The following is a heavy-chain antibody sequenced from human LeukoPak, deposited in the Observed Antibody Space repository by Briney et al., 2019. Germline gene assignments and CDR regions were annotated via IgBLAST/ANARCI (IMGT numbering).Heavy chain of an antibody. CDR1: GFIFSSYG. D-gene: IGHD4-17*01. CDR3: ARSAPRYTYGPYYFDD. Sequence: GGSLRLSCAASGFIFSSYGMHWVRQAPGKGLEWVSYISSSSSYTNYADSVKGRFTISRDNAKNSLHLQMNILRAEDTAVYYCARSAPRYTYGPYYFDDWGPGALVTVSS. V-gene: IGHV3-21*05. CDR2: ISSSSSYT. J-gene: IGHJ4*02.